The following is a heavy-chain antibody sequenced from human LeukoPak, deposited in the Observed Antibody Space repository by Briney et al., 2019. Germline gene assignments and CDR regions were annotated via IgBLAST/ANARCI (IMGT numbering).Heavy chain of an antibody. CDR1: GFTFSSYG. CDR3: ASGGHIDY. CDR2: IWYDGSNK. D-gene: IGHD3-16*01. J-gene: IGHJ4*02. Sequence: PGRSLRLSCAASGFTFSSYGMHWVRQAPGKGLEWVAVIWYDGSNKYYADSVKGRFTISRDNAKNSLSLQMNSLREEDTAVYYCASGGHIDYCGQGTLVTVSS. V-gene: IGHV3-33*03.